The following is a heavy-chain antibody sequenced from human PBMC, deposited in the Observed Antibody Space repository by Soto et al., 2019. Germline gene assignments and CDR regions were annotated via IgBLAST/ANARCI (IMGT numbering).Heavy chain of an antibody. D-gene: IGHD6-13*01. CDR2: ISGSGGST. Sequence: PGGSLRLSCAASGFTVSSNYMSWVRQAPGKGLEWVSAISGSGGSTYYADSVKGRFTISRDNSKNTLYLQMNSLRAEDTAVYYCAKDLDPVFMGIAAAGTCDYWGQGTLVTVSS. J-gene: IGHJ4*02. CDR3: AKDLDPVFMGIAAAGTCDY. V-gene: IGHV3-23*01. CDR1: GFTVSSNY.